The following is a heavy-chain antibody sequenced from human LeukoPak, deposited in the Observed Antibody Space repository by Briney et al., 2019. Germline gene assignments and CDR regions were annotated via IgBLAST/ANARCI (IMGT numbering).Heavy chain of an antibody. D-gene: IGHD1-26*01. CDR1: GFNFRGYA. Sequence: PGGSLRLSCAASGFNFRGYAMSWVRQAPGKGLEWVSGISGSGARVHYAESVRGRFTISRDSSQNTLHLEMNSLRAEDTAVYYCAKEVVLGESNYFYYGMDVWGQGTTVTVSS. CDR3: AKEVVLGESNYFYYGMDV. J-gene: IGHJ6*02. V-gene: IGHV3-23*01. CDR2: ISGSGARV.